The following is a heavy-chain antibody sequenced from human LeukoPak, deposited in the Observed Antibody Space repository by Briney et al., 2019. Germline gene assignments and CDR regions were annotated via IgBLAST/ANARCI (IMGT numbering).Heavy chain of an antibody. J-gene: IGHJ4*02. CDR3: AGSGLLRYFDWPTFN. CDR1: RASITSYL. Sequence: SETLSLNRPASRASITSYLWSWFRQPPGKGLDWIGYLYYGGDTKYNPSLKSRVSISLDTSKNQFSLSLRSVTAADTAVYYCAGSGLLRYFDWPTFNWGQGTLVTVSS. D-gene: IGHD3-9*01. CDR2: LYYGGDT. V-gene: IGHV4-59*03.